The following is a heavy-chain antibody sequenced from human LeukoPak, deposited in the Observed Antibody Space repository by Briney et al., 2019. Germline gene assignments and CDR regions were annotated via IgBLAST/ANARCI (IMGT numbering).Heavy chain of an antibody. Sequence: SETLSLTRTVSGGSVSSGSYYWSWIRQPPGKGLEWIGYIYYSGSTNYNPSLKSRVTISVDTSKNQFSLKLSSVTAADTAVYYCARETAVAGTFDYWGQGALVTVSS. CDR2: IYYSGST. CDR1: GGSVSSGSYY. V-gene: IGHV4-61*01. CDR3: ARETAVAGTFDY. D-gene: IGHD6-19*01. J-gene: IGHJ4*02.